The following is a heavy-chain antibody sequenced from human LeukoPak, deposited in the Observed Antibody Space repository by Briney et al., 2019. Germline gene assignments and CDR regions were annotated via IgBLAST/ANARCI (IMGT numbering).Heavy chain of an antibody. CDR2: IRRDGSEK. J-gene: IGHJ4*02. CDR1: GFTFYNYF. CDR3: ALWGGGGFDY. Sequence: GGSLRLSCAASGFTFYNYFMSWVRQTPGKGLEWVATIRRDGSEKYYVDSVQGRFSISRDNAKRSLYLQTNSLRAEDTAVYYCALWGGGGFDYWGQGTLVTVSS. D-gene: IGHD3-16*01. V-gene: IGHV3-7*01.